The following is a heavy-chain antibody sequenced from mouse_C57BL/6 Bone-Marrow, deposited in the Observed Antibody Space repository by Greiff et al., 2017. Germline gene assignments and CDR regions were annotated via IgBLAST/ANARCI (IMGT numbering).Heavy chain of an antibody. V-gene: IGHV1-59*01. J-gene: IGHJ3*01. CDR2: IDPSDSYT. CDR1: GYTFTSYW. Sequence: QVQLQQPGAELVRPGTSVKLSCKASGYTFTSYWMHWVKQRPGQGLEWIGVIDPSDSYTNYNQKFKGKATLTVDTSSSTAYMQLSSLTYEDSAVYYCARGGIITPWFAYWGQGTLVTVSA. CDR3: ARGGIITPWFAY. D-gene: IGHD1-1*01.